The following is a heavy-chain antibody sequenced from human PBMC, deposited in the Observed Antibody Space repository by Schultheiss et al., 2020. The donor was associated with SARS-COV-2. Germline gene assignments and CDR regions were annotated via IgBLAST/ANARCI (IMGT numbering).Heavy chain of an antibody. D-gene: IGHD2-15*01. CDR2: IKQDGSEK. Sequence: GGSLRLSCAASRFTFSSYWMSWVRQAPGKGLEWVANIKQDGSEKYYVDSVKGRFTISRDNAKNSLYLQMNSLRAEDTAVYYCARGGVDWFDPWGQGTLVTVSS. CDR1: RFTFSSYW. CDR3: ARGGVDWFDP. V-gene: IGHV3-7*01. J-gene: IGHJ5*02.